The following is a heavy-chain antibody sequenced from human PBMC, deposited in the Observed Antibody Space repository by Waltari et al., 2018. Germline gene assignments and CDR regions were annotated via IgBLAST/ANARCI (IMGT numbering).Heavy chain of an antibody. CDR1: GFTFSSYW. CDR3: ARDTNIAAAGTRAFDI. V-gene: IGHV3-7*01. Sequence: EVQLVESGGGLVQPGGSLRLSCAASGFTFSSYWMSWVRQAPGKGLEWVAKIKQDGSEKYYVDSVKGRFTISRDNAKNSLYLQMNSLRAEDTAVYYCARDTNIAAAGTRAFDIWGQGTMVTVSS. D-gene: IGHD6-13*01. CDR2: IKQDGSEK. J-gene: IGHJ3*02.